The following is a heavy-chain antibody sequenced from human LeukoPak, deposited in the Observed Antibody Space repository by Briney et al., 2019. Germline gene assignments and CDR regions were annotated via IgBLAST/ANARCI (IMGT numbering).Heavy chain of an antibody. CDR2: IYYSGST. D-gene: IGHD6-19*01. CDR1: GDSISSYY. Sequence: SETLSLTCSVSGDSISSYYWSWIRQPPGKGLEWIGYIYYSGSTNYNPSLKSRVTISVDTSKNQFSLKLSSVTAADTAVYYCARHDRYSSGWYLFDYWGQGTLVTVSS. CDR3: ARHDRYSSGWYLFDY. V-gene: IGHV4-59*08. J-gene: IGHJ4*02.